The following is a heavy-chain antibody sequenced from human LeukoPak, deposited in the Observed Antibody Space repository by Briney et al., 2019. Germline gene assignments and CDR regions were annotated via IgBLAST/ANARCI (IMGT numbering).Heavy chain of an antibody. Sequence: GGSLRLSCAAYGFTFSSYGMHWDRQAPGKGLEWVAVISYDGSNKYYADSVKGRFTISRDNSKNTLYLQMNSLRAEDTAVYYCASEEGYGLDYWGQGPLVTVSS. D-gene: IGHD5-12*01. V-gene: IGHV3-30*03. CDR1: GFTFSSYG. CDR2: ISYDGSNK. J-gene: IGHJ4*02. CDR3: ASEEGYGLDY.